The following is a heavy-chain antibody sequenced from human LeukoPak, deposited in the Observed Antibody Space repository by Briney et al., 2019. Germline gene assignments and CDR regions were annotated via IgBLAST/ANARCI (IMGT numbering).Heavy chain of an antibody. J-gene: IGHJ6*03. D-gene: IGHD2-2*01. CDR1: GFTFSSYA. CDR3: AKWANDLVGQLLYYYYYMDV. V-gene: IGHV3-23*01. Sequence: GGSLRLSCAASGFTFSSYAMSWVRQAPGKGLEWVSAISGSGGSTYYADSVKGRFTISRDNSKNTLYLQMNSLRAEDTAVYYCAKWANDLVGQLLYYYYYMDVWGKGTTVTVSS. CDR2: ISGSGGST.